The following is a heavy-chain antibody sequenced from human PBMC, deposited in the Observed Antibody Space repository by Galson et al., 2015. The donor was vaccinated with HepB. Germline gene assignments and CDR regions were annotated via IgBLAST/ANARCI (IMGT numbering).Heavy chain of an antibody. CDR3: ARDRSPLRYCSGTSCYTWFGP. J-gene: IGHJ5*02. CDR1: GYIFTDYY. CDR2: INPNSGGT. Sequence: SVKVSCKASGYIFTDYYIHWVRQAPGQGLEWMGWINPNSGGTNYAQKFQGRVTMTRDTSMNTAYMDLRRLRSDDTAVYYCARDRSPLRYCSGTSCYTWFGPWGQGSLVAVSS. D-gene: IGHD2-2*01. V-gene: IGHV1-2*02.